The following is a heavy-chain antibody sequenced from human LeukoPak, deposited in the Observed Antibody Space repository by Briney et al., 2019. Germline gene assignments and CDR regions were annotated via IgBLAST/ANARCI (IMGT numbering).Heavy chain of an antibody. J-gene: IGHJ4*02. D-gene: IGHD7-27*01. CDR2: IWYGGSNK. V-gene: IGHV3-33*08. CDR3: ASGANWGAFDY. CDR1: GFTFSSYG. Sequence: PGGSLRLSCAASGFTFSSYGMHWVRQAPGKGLEWVAVIWYGGSNKYYADSVKGRFTISRDNSKNTLYLQMNSLRAEDTAVYYCASGANWGAFDYWGQGTLVTVSS.